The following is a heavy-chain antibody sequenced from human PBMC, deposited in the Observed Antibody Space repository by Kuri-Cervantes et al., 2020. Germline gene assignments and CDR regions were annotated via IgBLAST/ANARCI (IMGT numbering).Heavy chain of an antibody. CDR1: GFTFSDYY. D-gene: IGHD1-1*01. V-gene: IGHV3-11*06. CDR3: ARGYSQGGY. Sequence: GGSLRLSCAASGFTFSDYYMSWIRQAPGKGLEWVSSISGTSGYIYYADSVKGRFTISRDNANNSLYLQMNSLRAEDTAVYYCARGYSQGGYWGQGTLVTVSS. CDR2: ISGTSGYI. J-gene: IGHJ4*02.